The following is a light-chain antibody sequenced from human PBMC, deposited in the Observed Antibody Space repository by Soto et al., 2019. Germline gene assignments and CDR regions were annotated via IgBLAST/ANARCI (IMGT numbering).Light chain of an antibody. CDR3: HHRSSWPLA. V-gene: IGKV3-11*01. Sequence: EIVLTQAPATVSLSPGERATLSCRASQSVSNYLAWYQQRAGQAPRLLIYDASNRATGVPARFSGSGSGTDFTLTISSLEPEDFAVYYCHHRSSWPLAFGGGTKVDIK. CDR2: DAS. CDR1: QSVSNY. J-gene: IGKJ4*01.